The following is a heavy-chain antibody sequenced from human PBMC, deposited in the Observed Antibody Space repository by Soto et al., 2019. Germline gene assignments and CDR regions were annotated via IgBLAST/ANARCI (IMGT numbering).Heavy chain of an antibody. CDR3: ARAHTGYSSSWYYFDY. Sequence: ASVKVSCKASGYTFTSYGISWVRQAPGQGLEWMGWISAYNGNTNYAQKLQGRVTMTTDTSTSTAYMELRSLRSDDTAVYYCARAHTGYSSSWYYFDYWGQGTLVTVSS. D-gene: IGHD6-13*01. J-gene: IGHJ4*02. CDR2: ISAYNGNT. CDR1: GYTFTSYG. V-gene: IGHV1-18*01.